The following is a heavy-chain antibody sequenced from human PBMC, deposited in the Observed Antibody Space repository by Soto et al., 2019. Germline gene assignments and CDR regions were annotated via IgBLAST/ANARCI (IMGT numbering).Heavy chain of an antibody. Sequence: GGSLRLSCAASGFTFSSYGMHWVRQAPGKGLEWVAVISYDGSNKYYADSVKGRFTISRDNSKNTLYLQMNSLRAEDTVVYSCASRSPLIYYFDYWGQGTLVTVSS. CDR1: GFTFSSYG. J-gene: IGHJ4*02. CDR2: ISYDGSNK. D-gene: IGHD3-16*01. V-gene: IGHV3-30*03. CDR3: ASRSPLIYYFDY.